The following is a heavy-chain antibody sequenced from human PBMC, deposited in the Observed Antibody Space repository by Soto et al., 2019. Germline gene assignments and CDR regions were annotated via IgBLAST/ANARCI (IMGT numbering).Heavy chain of an antibody. D-gene: IGHD3-16*01. CDR3: ARISATFGGADFYYYGMDV. V-gene: IGHV1-18*01. CDR2: ISAYNGNT. CDR1: GYTFTSYG. Sequence: GASVKVSCKASGYTFTSYGISWVRQAPGQGLEWMGWISAYNGNTNYAQRLQGRVTMTTDTSTSTAYMELSSLRSEDTAVYYCARISATFGGADFYYYGMDVWGQGSTVTVSS. J-gene: IGHJ6*02.